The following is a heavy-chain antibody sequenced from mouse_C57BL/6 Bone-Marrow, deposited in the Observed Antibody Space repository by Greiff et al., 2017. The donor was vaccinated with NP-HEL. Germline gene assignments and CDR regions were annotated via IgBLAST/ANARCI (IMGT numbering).Heavy chain of an antibody. Sequence: VKLVESGPGLVAPSQSLSITCTASGFSLTSYGVDWVRQSPGKGLEWLGVIWGVGSTNYYSALKSRLGTIKDNSKRQVFLKMNSLQTDDTGMCCCASDQFAYWGQGTLVTVSA. J-gene: IGHJ3*01. CDR2: IWGVGST. CDR3: ASDQFAY. CDR1: GFSLTSYG. V-gene: IGHV2-6*01.